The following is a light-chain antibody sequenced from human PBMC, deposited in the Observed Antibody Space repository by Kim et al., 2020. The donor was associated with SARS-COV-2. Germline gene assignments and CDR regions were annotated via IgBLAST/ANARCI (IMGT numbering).Light chain of an antibody. Sequence: DIVMTQSPDSLAVSLGERATINCKSSRNILYDGTNKNFLAWYQQKPGQPPKLLIYSASTRESGVPDRFSGSGSGTDFTLTVSSLLAEDVAVYYCQQYYTTPYTFGQGTKLEI. CDR2: SAS. CDR1: RNILYDGTNKNF. V-gene: IGKV4-1*01. CDR3: QQYYTTPYT. J-gene: IGKJ2*01.